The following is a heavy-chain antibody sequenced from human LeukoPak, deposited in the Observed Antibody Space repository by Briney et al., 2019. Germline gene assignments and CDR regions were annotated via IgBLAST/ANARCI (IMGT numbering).Heavy chain of an antibody. V-gene: IGHV4-59*12. J-gene: IGHJ4*02. CDR3: ARGRTGTTIR. CDR2: IYYSGAT. Sequence: SETLSLTCTVSGGSISTYYWNWIRQPPGKGLEWIGYIYYSGATNYNPSLKSRVTISVDTSKNQFSLKLSSVTAADTAVYYCARGRTGTTIRWGQGTLVTVSS. D-gene: IGHD1-7*01. CDR1: GGSISTYY.